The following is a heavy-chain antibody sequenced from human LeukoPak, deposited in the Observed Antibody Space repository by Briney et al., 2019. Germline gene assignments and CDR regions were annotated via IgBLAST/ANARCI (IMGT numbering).Heavy chain of an antibody. J-gene: IGHJ3*02. Sequence: GGSLRLSCAASGFTVSSNYMSWVRQAPGKGLEWVSVIYSGGSTYYADSVKGRFTISRDNSKNTLYLQMNSLRAEDTAVYYCARGGSSGWYGNDAFDIWGQGTMVTVSS. CDR3: ARGGSSGWYGNDAFDI. V-gene: IGHV3-66*01. D-gene: IGHD6-19*01. CDR1: GFTVSSNY. CDR2: IYSGGST.